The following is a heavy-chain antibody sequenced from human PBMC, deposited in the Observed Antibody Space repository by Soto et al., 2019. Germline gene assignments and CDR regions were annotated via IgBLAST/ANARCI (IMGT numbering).Heavy chain of an antibody. CDR2: ISSSGSTI. Sequence: GSLRLSCAASGFTFSSYEMNWVRQAPGKGLEWVSYISSSGSTIYYADSVKGRFTISRDNAKNSLYLQMNSLRAEDTAVYYCAREAYSYGYFDYWGQGTLVTVSS. CDR3: AREAYSYGYFDY. CDR1: GFTFSSYE. D-gene: IGHD5-18*01. J-gene: IGHJ4*02. V-gene: IGHV3-48*03.